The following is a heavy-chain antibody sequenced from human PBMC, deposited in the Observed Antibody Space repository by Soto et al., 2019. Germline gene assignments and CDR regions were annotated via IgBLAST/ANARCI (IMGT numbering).Heavy chain of an antibody. CDR3: ARTKDTAMGTREYYFDY. V-gene: IGHV1-2*02. Sequence: ASVEVSCKXSGYTFTGYYMHWVRQAPGQGLEWMGWINPNSGGTNYAQKFQGKVTMTRDTSISTAYMELSRLRSDDTAMYYCARTKDTAMGTREYYFDYWGQGTLVTVSS. CDR2: INPNSGGT. CDR1: GYTFTGYY. J-gene: IGHJ4*02. D-gene: IGHD5-18*01.